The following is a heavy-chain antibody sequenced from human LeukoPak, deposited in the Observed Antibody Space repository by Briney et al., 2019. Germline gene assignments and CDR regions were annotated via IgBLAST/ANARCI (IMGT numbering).Heavy chain of an antibody. CDR2: IGTHTGNR. V-gene: IGHV1-18*01. J-gene: IGHJ4*02. D-gene: IGHD3-16*01. CDR1: GYTFTEYG. Sequence: ASVKVSCKASGYTFTEYGVSWVRQAPGQGLEWMGWIGTHTGNRNYVKKFQGRVTLTTETSTSTAYMELKSLRSDDTAVYYCTRDGDSGPTYGGIYHYWGQGTLVTVAS. CDR3: TRDGDSGPTYGGIYHY.